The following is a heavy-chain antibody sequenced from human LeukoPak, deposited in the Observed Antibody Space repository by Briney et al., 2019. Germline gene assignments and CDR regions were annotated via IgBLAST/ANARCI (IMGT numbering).Heavy chain of an antibody. CDR2: ITSSSTHI. CDR1: GFTFRFYT. J-gene: IGHJ4*02. Sequence: GGSLRLSCTASGFTFRFYTMNWVRQAPGKGLEWVSSITSSSTHIYYTDSVKGRFTISRDNAKNSLYLQMNSLRAEDTAVYYCAREGVAARAYWGQGTLVTVSS. CDR3: AREGVAARAY. D-gene: IGHD6-6*01. V-gene: IGHV3-21*01.